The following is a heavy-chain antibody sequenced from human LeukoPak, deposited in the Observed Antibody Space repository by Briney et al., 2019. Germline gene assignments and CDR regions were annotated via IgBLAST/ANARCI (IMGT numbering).Heavy chain of an antibody. Sequence: SETLSLTCTVSGGSISSGGYYWRWIRQHPGKGLEWIGYIYYSGSTYYNPSLKSRVTISVDTSKNQFSLKLSSVTAADTAVYYCARGTVAGKGAVDYWGQGTLVTVSS. CDR2: IYYSGST. V-gene: IGHV4-31*03. D-gene: IGHD6-19*01. CDR1: GGSISSGGYY. J-gene: IGHJ4*02. CDR3: ARGTVAGKGAVDY.